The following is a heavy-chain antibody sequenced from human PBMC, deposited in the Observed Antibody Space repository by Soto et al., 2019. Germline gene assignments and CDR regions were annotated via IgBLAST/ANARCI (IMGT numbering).Heavy chain of an antibody. Sequence: VASVKVSCKASGYTFTSYGISWVRQAPGQGLEWMGWISAYNGNTNYAQKLQGRVTMTTDTSTSTAYMELRSLRSDDTAVYYCARIVLWFGERRAFDIWGQGTMVTVSS. CDR1: GYTFTSYG. D-gene: IGHD3-10*01. CDR3: ARIVLWFGERRAFDI. CDR2: ISAYNGNT. J-gene: IGHJ3*02. V-gene: IGHV1-18*04.